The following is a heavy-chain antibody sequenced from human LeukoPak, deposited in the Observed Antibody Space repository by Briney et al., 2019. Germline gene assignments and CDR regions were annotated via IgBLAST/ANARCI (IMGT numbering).Heavy chain of an antibody. J-gene: IGHJ3*02. CDR2: IYYSGST. D-gene: IGHD3-10*01. Sequence: SQTLSLTCTVSGGSISSGGYYWSWIRQHPGKGLEWLGYIYYSGSTYYNPSLKSRVTISVDTSKNQFSLKLSSVTAADTAVYYCAVGGVYLRGGAEAFDIWGQGTMVTVSS. V-gene: IGHV4-31*03. CDR3: AVGGVYLRGGAEAFDI. CDR1: GGSISSGGYY.